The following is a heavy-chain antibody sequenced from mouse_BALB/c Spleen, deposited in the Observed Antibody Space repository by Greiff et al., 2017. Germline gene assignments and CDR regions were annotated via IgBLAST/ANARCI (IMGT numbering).Heavy chain of an antibody. Sequence: EVQRVESGGGLVKPGGSLKLSCAASGFAFSSYDMSWVRQTPEKRLEWVAYISSGGGSTYYPDTLKGRFTISRDNAKNTLYLQMSSLKSEDTAMYYCARHGFTTVVAGDAMDDWGQGTSVTVSS. J-gene: IGHJ4*01. CDR1: GFAFSSYD. CDR2: ISSGGGST. CDR3: ARHGFTTVVAGDAMDD. V-gene: IGHV5-12-1*01. D-gene: IGHD1-1*01.